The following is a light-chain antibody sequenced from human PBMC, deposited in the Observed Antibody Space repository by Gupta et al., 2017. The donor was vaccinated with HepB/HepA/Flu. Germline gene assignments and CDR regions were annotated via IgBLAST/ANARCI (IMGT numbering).Light chain of an antibody. V-gene: IGKV1-17*01. CDR3: LQHNGYPLT. Sequence: DIQMTQSPSFLSASIGDRLTITCRASQGIRNDLAWYHQKPGEAPKRLIYAASNLQRGVPSRFSGGGSGTGFTLTISSLQPEDFGTYFCLQHNGYPLTFGGGTKVGIK. J-gene: IGKJ4*01. CDR2: AAS. CDR1: QGIRND.